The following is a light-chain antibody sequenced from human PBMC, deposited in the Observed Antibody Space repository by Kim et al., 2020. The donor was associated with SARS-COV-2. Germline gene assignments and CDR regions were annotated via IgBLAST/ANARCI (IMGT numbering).Light chain of an antibody. V-gene: IGLV1-44*01. CDR2: SNN. J-gene: IGLJ3*02. Sequence: GQRVTISCSGTRTNIGGNTVNWYQHVPGTAPKVLIYSNNQRPSGVPDRFSGSKSGTSASLAISGLQSEDEADYYCSARDDGLNGPVFGGGTQLTVL. CDR3: SARDDGLNGPV. CDR1: RTNIGGNT.